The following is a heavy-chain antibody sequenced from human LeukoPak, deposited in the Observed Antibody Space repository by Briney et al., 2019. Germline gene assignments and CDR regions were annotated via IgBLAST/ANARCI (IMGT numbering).Heavy chain of an antibody. J-gene: IGHJ3*02. D-gene: IGHD3-22*01. V-gene: IGHV3-30*04. Sequence: PGGSLRLSCAASGFTFSSYAMHWVRQAPGKGLEWVAVISYDGSNKYYADSVKGRFTISRDNSKNTLYLQMNSLRAEDTAVYYCATTYYYDSSGYRGDAFDIWGQGTMVTVSS. CDR1: GFTFSSYA. CDR3: ATTYYYDSSGYRGDAFDI. CDR2: ISYDGSNK.